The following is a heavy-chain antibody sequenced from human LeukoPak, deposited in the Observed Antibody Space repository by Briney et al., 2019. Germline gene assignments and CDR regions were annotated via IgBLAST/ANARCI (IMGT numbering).Heavy chain of an antibody. Sequence: PGGSLRLSCAASGFTFSSYGMHWVRQAPGKGLEWVAVISYDGSNKYYADSVKGRLTISRDNSKNTLYLQMNSLRAEDTAVYYCAKTAVGGDSDGMDVWGQGTTVTVSS. CDR2: ISYDGSNK. CDR3: AKTAVGGDSDGMDV. CDR1: GFTFSSYG. V-gene: IGHV3-30*18. D-gene: IGHD1-26*01. J-gene: IGHJ6*02.